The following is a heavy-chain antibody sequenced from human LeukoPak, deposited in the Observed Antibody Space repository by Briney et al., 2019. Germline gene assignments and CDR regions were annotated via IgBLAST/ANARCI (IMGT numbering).Heavy chain of an antibody. D-gene: IGHD3-10*01. CDR3: AKNGQSWFSFDP. J-gene: IGHJ5*02. V-gene: IGHV4-30-4*08. Sequence: SETLSFTCTVSGGSISSGNYYWSWIRQPPGKGLEWIGYIYYSGSTYYNPSLKSRVTISVDTSKNQFSLKLSSVTAADTAVYYCAKNGQSWFSFDPWGQGTLVTVSS. CDR1: GGSISSGNYY. CDR2: IYYSGST.